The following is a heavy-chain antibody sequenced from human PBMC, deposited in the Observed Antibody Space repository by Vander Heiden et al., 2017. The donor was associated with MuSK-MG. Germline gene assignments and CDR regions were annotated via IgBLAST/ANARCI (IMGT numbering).Heavy chain of an antibody. CDR2: IIPIFGTA. CDR1: GGTFSGYA. J-gene: IGHJ1*01. Sequence: QVQLVPSGAEVKKPGSSVKVPCKASGGTFSGYAISWVRQAPGQGLEWMGGIIPIFGTANYAQKFQGRVTITADESTSTAYMELSSLRSEDTAVYYCARGYDSSGYPQYFQHWGQGTLVTVSS. D-gene: IGHD3-22*01. V-gene: IGHV1-69*01. CDR3: ARGYDSSGYPQYFQH.